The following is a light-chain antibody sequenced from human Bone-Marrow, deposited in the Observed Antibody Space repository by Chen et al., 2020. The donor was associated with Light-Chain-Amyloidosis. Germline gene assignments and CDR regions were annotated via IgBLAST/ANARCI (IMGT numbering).Light chain of an antibody. CDR3: AAWDDSLNGVV. CDR2: SDN. J-gene: IGLJ2*01. Sequence: QSVLTQPPSTSGTPGQRVTIHCSGSTSNIGTYTVNWYRQVPGTAPRLLIQSDNQRPSGVPDRFSGSKSGTSASLAISWLQSEDEADYYCAAWDDSLNGVVFGGGTKLTVL. V-gene: IGLV1-44*01. CDR1: TSNIGTYT.